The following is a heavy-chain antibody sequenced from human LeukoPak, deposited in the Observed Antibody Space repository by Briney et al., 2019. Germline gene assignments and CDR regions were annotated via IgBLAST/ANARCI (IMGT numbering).Heavy chain of an antibody. J-gene: IGHJ3*01. Sequence: GASVKVSCKASGYTFTGYYMHWVRQAPGQGLEWMGWINPNSGGTNYAQKFQGRVTMTRDTSISTAYMELSRLRSDDTAVYYCARGLDCSGGSCYVPVTWGQGTMVTVSS. CDR2: INPNSGGT. D-gene: IGHD2-15*01. V-gene: IGHV1-2*02. CDR3: ARGLDCSGGSCYVPVT. CDR1: GYTFTGYY.